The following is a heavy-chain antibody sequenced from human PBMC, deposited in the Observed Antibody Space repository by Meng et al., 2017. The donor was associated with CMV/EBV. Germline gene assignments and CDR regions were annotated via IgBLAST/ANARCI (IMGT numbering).Heavy chain of an antibody. CDR3: ARDNGGDYGLSSGFDY. D-gene: IGHD4/OR15-4a*01. CDR2: INPNSGGT. Sequence: ASVKVSCKASGYTFTGYYMHWVRQAPGQGLEWMGWINPNSGGTNYAQKFQGRVTMTRDTYISTAYMELSRLRSDDTAVYYCARDNGGDYGLSSGFDYWGQGTLVTVSS. J-gene: IGHJ4*02. CDR1: GYTFTGYY. V-gene: IGHV1-2*02.